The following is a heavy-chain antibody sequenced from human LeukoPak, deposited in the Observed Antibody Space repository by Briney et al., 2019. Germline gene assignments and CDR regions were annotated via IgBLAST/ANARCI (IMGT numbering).Heavy chain of an antibody. D-gene: IGHD2-15*01. CDR3: ARDVLDSGGYLNPSQY. CDR1: EFTSSSPG. CDR2: IYSGGST. J-gene: IGHJ4*02. Sequence: GGSLRLSCAGSEFTSSSPGMTWVRQAPGKGLEWVSVIYSGGSTYYADSVKGRFTISRDTSRNTLYLQMNSLRVEDTAVYYCARDVLDSGGYLNPSQYWGQGTLVTVSS. V-gene: IGHV3-53*01.